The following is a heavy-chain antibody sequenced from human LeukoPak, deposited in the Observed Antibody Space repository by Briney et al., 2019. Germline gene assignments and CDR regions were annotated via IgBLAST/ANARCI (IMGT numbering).Heavy chain of an antibody. Sequence: GGSLRLSCAASGFTFSRYWMHWLRQAPGKGLVWVSRISTDGSSTTYADSVKGRFTISRDNGRNTLYLQMYSLRAEDTAVYYCASYLTSVPSGMDVWGQGTTVTVSS. CDR2: ISTDGSST. V-gene: IGHV3-74*01. CDR3: ASYLTSVPSGMDV. D-gene: IGHD2/OR15-2a*01. CDR1: GFTFSRYW. J-gene: IGHJ6*02.